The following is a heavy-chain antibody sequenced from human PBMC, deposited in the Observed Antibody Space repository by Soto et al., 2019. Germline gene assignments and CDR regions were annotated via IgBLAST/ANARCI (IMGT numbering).Heavy chain of an antibody. D-gene: IGHD1-20*01. CDR3: ARDLAGVGIYLDY. Sequence: EVQLVESGGVLVQPGGSLRLSCAASGFTFSTYRMNWVLQAPGTRLEWVSSITSSGSNIYYAESVKGRFTISRDNAKNSMYLHMNRLRDEDTAVYYCARDLAGVGIYLDYCRHGSLGIVA. CDR2: ITSSGSNI. CDR1: GFTFSTYR. J-gene: IGHJ4*01. V-gene: IGHV3-48*02.